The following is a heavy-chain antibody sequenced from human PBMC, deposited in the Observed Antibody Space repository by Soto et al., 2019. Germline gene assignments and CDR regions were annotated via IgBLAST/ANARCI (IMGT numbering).Heavy chain of an antibody. J-gene: IGHJ3*02. CDR2: IIPIFGTA. V-gene: IGHV1-69*13. CDR1: GGTFSSYA. Sequence: ASVKVSCKASGGTFSSYAISWVRQAPGQGLEWMGGIIPIFGTANYAQKFQGRVTITADESTSTAYMELSSLRSEDTAVYYCARTSIEHYYDSSGYPDDAFDIWGQGTMVTVS. CDR3: ARTSIEHYYDSSGYPDDAFDI. D-gene: IGHD3-22*01.